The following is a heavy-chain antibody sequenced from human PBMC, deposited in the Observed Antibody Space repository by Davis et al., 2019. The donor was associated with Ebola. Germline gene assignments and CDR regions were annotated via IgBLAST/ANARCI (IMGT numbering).Heavy chain of an antibody. CDR1: GYTFTSYG. CDR2: IIPIFGTA. CDR3: ARVVAANNWFDP. J-gene: IGHJ5*02. D-gene: IGHD2-15*01. V-gene: IGHV1-69*13. Sequence: SVKVSCKASGYTFTSYGISWVRQAPGQGLEWMGGIIPIFGTANYAQKFQGRVTITADESTSTAYMELSSLRSEDTAVYYCARVVAANNWFDPWGQGTLVTVSS.